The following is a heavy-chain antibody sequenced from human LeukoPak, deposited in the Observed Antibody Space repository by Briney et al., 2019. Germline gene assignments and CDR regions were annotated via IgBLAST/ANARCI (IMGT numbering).Heavy chain of an antibody. J-gene: IGHJ3*02. CDR3: ARLQVREMAKNNDAFNI. Sequence: ASVKVSCKASGGTFSSYAISWVRQAPGQGLEWMGRIIPICGIANYAQKFQGRVTITVDKSTSTAYMELSSLRSEDTAVYYCARLQVREMAKNNDAFNIWGQGTMVTVAS. V-gene: IGHV1-69*04. CDR1: GGTFSSYA. D-gene: IGHD5-24*01. CDR2: IIPICGIA.